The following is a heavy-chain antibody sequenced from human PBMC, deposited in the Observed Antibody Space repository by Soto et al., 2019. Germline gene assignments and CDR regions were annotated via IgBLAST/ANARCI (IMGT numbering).Heavy chain of an antibody. D-gene: IGHD3-10*01. CDR2: IYYDGTT. CDR1: GGSIRNYF. J-gene: IGHJ6*02. Sequence: QVQLQESGPGLVKTSETLSPTCGVSGGSIRNYFWSWIRQPPGKSLEWIGYIYYDGTTKYRPSLESRVTMSVDTSQNQFSLHLTSVTAADTAVYFCARGGGSFGPYYYYAMDVWGQGTTVTVSS. CDR3: ARGGGSFGPYYYYAMDV. V-gene: IGHV4-59*13.